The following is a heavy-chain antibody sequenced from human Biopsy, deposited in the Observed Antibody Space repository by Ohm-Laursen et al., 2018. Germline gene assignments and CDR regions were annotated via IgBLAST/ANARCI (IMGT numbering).Heavy chain of an antibody. CDR2: INHSGST. D-gene: IGHD3-22*01. CDR1: GGSFTGYY. Sequence: GTLSLTCAVSGGSFTGYYWSWIRQPPGKGLEWIGEINHSGSTNYNPSLKSRVTISLDTSKNQLSLKLSSVTAADTAVYYCARESDSSGYYCCDYWGQGTLVTGSS. J-gene: IGHJ4*02. CDR3: ARESDSSGYYCCDY. V-gene: IGHV4-34*01.